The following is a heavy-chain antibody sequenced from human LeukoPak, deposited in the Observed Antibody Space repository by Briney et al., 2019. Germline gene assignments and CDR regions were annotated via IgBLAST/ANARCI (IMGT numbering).Heavy chain of an antibody. CDR3: ATGDYSSGWYYFDY. V-gene: IGHV1-18*04. CDR2: ISAYNGNT. J-gene: IGHJ4*02. Sequence: GESLKISCQGSGYSFTNYWIGWVRQMPGKGLEWMGWISAYNGNTNYAQKLQGRVTMTTDTSTSTAYMELRSLRSDDTAVYYCATGDYSSGWYYFDYWGQGTLVTVSS. D-gene: IGHD6-19*01. CDR1: GYSFTNYW.